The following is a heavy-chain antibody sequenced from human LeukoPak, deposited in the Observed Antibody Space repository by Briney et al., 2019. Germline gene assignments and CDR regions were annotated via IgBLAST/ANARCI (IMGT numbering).Heavy chain of an antibody. CDR3: ARVPYYYDSSGYYLGAFDI. D-gene: IGHD3-22*01. CDR2: IIPIFGTA. V-gene: IGHV1-69*06. Sequence: ASVKVSCKASGGTFSSYAISWVRQAPGQGLEWMGAIIPIFGTANYAQKFQGRVTITADKSTSTAYMELSSLRSEDTAVYYCARVPYYYDSSGYYLGAFDIWGQGTMVTVSS. CDR1: GGTFSSYA. J-gene: IGHJ3*02.